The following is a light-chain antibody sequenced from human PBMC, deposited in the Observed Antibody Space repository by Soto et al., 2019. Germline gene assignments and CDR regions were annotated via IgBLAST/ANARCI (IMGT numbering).Light chain of an antibody. V-gene: IGLV1-47*01. CDR2: RNN. CDR3: AAWDGSLSGRV. J-gene: IGLJ3*02. CDR1: SSNIGTNS. Sequence: QSVLTQPPSASGTPGQRVTISCSGSSSNIGTNSVYWYQQLPGTAPKLLVYRNNQRPSGVSDRFSVSKSGTSAFLAISGLRSEDEADYYCAAWDGSLSGRVFGGGTKLTVL.